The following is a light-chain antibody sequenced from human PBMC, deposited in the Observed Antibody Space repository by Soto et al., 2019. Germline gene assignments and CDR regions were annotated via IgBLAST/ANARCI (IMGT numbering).Light chain of an antibody. Sequence: DIQLTQSPPTLSASVGDRVTITCRASQSIRYYLAWYQQLPGKAPKLLIYGASSLQSGVPSRFSGSGFVTEFSLTISSLQPDDFATYFCQHHNSYSQTFGQGTKVEIK. J-gene: IGKJ1*01. CDR1: QSIRYY. CDR2: GAS. CDR3: QHHNSYSQT. V-gene: IGKV1-5*01.